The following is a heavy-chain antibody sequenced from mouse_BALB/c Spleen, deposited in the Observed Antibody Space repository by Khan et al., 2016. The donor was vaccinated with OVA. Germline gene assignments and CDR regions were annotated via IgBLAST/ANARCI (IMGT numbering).Heavy chain of an antibody. Sequence: QIQLVQSGPELKKPGETVKISCKASGYTFTNFGMNWVKQAPGKALKWMGWINTYTGEPTYADDFKGRFAFSLETSASTAYLQINNLKNDVAATYRCARVGNYWYFYVWGARTTVTVSS. V-gene: IGHV9-3-1*01. CDR3: ARVGNYWYFYV. J-gene: IGHJ1*01. D-gene: IGHD2-1*01. CDR2: INTYTGEP. CDR1: GYTFTNFG.